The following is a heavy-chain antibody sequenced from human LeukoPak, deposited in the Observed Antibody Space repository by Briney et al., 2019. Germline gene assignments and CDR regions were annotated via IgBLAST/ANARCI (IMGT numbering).Heavy chain of an antibody. CDR1: GGSISSGGYY. V-gene: IGHV4-30-2*01. Sequence: SQTLSLTCTVSGGSISSGGYYWSWIRQPPGKGLEWIGYIYHSGSTYYNPSLKSRVTISVDTSKNQFSLKLSSVTAADTAVYYCARGDDLYGSGSYHDSWGQGTLVTVSS. J-gene: IGHJ5*01. CDR3: ARGDDLYGSGSYHDS. CDR2: IYHSGST. D-gene: IGHD3-10*01.